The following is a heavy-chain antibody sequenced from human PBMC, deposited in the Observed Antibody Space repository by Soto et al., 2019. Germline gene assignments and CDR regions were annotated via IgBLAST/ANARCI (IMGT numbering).Heavy chain of an antibody. CDR3: AKVPLGYCSSTSCYAFDI. Sequence: GGSLRLSCAASGFTFDDYAMHWVRQAPGKGLEWVSGISWNSGSIGYADSVKGRFTISRDNAKNSLYLQMNSLRAEDTALYYCAKVPLGYCSSTSCYAFDIWGQGTMVTVSS. J-gene: IGHJ3*02. CDR2: ISWNSGSI. D-gene: IGHD2-2*01. V-gene: IGHV3-9*01. CDR1: GFTFDDYA.